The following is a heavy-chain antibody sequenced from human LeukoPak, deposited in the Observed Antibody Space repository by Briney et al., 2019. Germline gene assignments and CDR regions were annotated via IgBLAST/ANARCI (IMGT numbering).Heavy chain of an antibody. V-gene: IGHV4-31*03. J-gene: IGHJ6*02. Sequence: SETLSLTCTVSGGSISSGGYYWSWIRQHPGKGLEWIGYIYYSGSTYYNPSLKSRVTISVDTSKNQFSLKLSSVTAADTAVYYCAREEALRYYGMDVWGQGTTVTVSS. CDR1: GGSISSGGYY. CDR3: AREEALRYYGMDV. CDR2: IYYSGST.